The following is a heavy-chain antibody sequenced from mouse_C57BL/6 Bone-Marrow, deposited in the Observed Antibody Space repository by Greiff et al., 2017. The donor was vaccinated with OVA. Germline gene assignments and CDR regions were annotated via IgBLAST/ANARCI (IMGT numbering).Heavy chain of an antibody. D-gene: IGHD1-1*01. J-gene: IGHJ1*03. V-gene: IGHV1-47*01. CDR3: ARRGINYYGSSYGWYFDV. Sequence: QVQLQQSGAELVKPGASVKMSCKASGYTFTTYPIEWMKQNHGKSLEWIGNFHPYNDDTKYNEKFKGKATLTVEKSSSTVYLELSRLTSDDSAVYYCARRGINYYGSSYGWYFDVWGTGTTVTVSS. CDR2: FHPYNDDT. CDR1: GYTFTTYP.